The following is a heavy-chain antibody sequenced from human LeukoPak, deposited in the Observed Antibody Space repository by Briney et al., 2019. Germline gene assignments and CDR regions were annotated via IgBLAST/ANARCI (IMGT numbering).Heavy chain of an antibody. J-gene: IGHJ4*02. Sequence: GGSLRLSCAASGFTFSSYSMTWVRQAPGKGLEWVSSISSSSSYIYYADSVKGRFTISRDNAKNSLYLQMNSPRAEDTAVYYCARVGAVQFDYWGQGTLVTVSS. CDR1: GFTFSSYS. CDR2: ISSSSSYI. CDR3: ARVGAVQFDY. V-gene: IGHV3-21*01. D-gene: IGHD1-26*01.